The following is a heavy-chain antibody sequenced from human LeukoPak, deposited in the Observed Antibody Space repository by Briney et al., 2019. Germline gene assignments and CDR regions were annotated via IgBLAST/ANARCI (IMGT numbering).Heavy chain of an antibody. D-gene: IGHD3-16*01. CDR2: IYPGDSDI. CDR3: ARGRGRQATDAFDI. CDR1: GYSFTNYW. J-gene: IGHJ3*02. Sequence: GESLKISCKDSGYSFTNYWIGWVRQMPGKGLEWMGIIYPGDSDIRYSPSFQGQVTISADKSISTAYLQCSSLKASDTAMYYCARGRGRQATDAFDIWGQGTMVTVSS. V-gene: IGHV5-51*01.